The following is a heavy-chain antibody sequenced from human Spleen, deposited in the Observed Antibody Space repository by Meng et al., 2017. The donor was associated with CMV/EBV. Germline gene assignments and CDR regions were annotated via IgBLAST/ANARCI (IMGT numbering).Heavy chain of an antibody. Sequence: GESLKISCAASGFTFSSYAMSWVRQAPGKGLEWVSGIRGSGGSTHYADSVKGRFTISRDNSKNTLYLQMNSLRAEDTAAYYCGRDMDVWGQGTTVTVSS. CDR2: IRGSGGST. CDR3: GRDMDV. CDR1: GFTFSSYA. V-gene: IGHV3-23*01. J-gene: IGHJ6*02.